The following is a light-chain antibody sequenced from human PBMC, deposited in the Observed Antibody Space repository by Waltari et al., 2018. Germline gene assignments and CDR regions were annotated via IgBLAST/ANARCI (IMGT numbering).Light chain of an antibody. CDR2: AAS. V-gene: IGKV3-20*01. CDR3: QQYYSLPWT. Sequence: EIVLTQSPGTLSLSPGDRATLFCRASQSVPSSYLAWYQQKPGQAPRLLISAASSGATGIPDSFSGSESGTDFTLTISRLEPEDFAVYYCQQYYSLPWTFGQGTKVEIK. CDR1: QSVPSSY. J-gene: IGKJ1*01.